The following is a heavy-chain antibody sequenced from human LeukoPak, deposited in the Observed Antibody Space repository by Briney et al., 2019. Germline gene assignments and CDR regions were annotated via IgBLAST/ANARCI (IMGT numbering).Heavy chain of an antibody. Sequence: RGSLRLSCAASGFTFSSYSMNWVRQAPGKGLEWVSYISSSSTIYYADSVKGRFTISRDNAKNSLYLQMNSLRAEDTAVYYCARDRGTTVTSLFDYWGQGTLVTVSS. CDR3: ARDRGTTVTSLFDY. D-gene: IGHD4-17*01. CDR2: ISSSSTI. CDR1: GFTFSSYS. J-gene: IGHJ4*02. V-gene: IGHV3-48*01.